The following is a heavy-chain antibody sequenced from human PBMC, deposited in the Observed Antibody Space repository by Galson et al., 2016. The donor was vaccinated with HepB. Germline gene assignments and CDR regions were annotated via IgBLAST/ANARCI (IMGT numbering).Heavy chain of an antibody. CDR2: ISVFNGNT. D-gene: IGHD1-7*01. J-gene: IGHJ4*02. Sequence: SVKVSCKASGYIFTSYGISWVRQAPGQGLEWMGWISVFNGNTNYAQKLQGRVTMTTDTSTSTAYMDLRSLRSDDTAVYYCARNMYWNYHQPFDFLGQGTLVTVSS. CDR3: ARNMYWNYHQPFDF. V-gene: IGHV1-18*01. CDR1: GYIFTSYG.